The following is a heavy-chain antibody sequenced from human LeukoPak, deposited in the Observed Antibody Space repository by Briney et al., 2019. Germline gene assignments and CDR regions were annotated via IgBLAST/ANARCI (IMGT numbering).Heavy chain of an antibody. V-gene: IGHV4-61*01. Sequence: SETLSLTCTVSGGSISSSSYYWSWIRQPPGKGLEWIGYIYYSGSTNYNPSLKSRATISVDTSKNQFSLKLSSVTAADTAVYYCATGWSSGWYLFDYWGQGTLVTVSS. CDR3: ATGWSSGWYLFDY. D-gene: IGHD6-19*01. J-gene: IGHJ4*02. CDR1: GGSISSSSYY. CDR2: IYYSGST.